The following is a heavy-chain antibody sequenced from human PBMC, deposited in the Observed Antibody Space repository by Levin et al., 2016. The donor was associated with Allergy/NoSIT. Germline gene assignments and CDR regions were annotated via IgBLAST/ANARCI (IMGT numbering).Heavy chain of an antibody. CDR3: AKDPREAVAGTGYFDL. Sequence: WIRQPPGKGLEWVSYISSSGSTIYYADSVKGRFTISRDNAKNSLYLQMNSLRAEDTAVYYCAKDPREAVAGTGYFDLWGRGTLVTVSS. CDR2: ISSSGSTI. V-gene: IGHV3-11*04. J-gene: IGHJ2*01. D-gene: IGHD6-19*01.